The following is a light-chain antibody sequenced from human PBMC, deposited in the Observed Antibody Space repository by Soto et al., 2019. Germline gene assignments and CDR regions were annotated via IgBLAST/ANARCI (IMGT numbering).Light chain of an antibody. V-gene: IGLV2-8*01. J-gene: IGLJ1*01. Sequence: QSALTQTPSASGSLGQSVTLSCTGTSSDVGGYNYVSWYQQHPGKVPKLMVYEVNKRPSGVPDRFSGSKSGNTASLTVAGLQAEDEADYYCTSYAGGNNVFGTGTKLTVL. CDR2: EVN. CDR1: SSDVGGYNY. CDR3: TSYAGGNNV.